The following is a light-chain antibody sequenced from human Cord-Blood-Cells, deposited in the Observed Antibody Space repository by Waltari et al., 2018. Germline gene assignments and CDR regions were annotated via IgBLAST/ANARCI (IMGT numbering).Light chain of an antibody. CDR3: QSYDSSLSAYVV. J-gene: IGLJ2*01. CDR1: SSNIGAGYD. Sequence: QSVLTQPPSVSGAPGQRVTISCTGSSSNIGAGYDVHWYQQLPGTAPKPPIYGNSNRPSVVPSRFSGSKSGTSASLAITGLQAEDEADYYCQSYDSSLSAYVVFGGGTKLTVL. V-gene: IGLV1-40*01. CDR2: GNS.